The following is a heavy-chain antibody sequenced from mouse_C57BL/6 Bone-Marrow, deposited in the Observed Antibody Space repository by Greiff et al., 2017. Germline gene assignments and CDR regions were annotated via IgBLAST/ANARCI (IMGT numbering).Heavy chain of an antibody. CDR3: TRRYGSSRYYFDH. CDR1: GYTFTDYE. J-gene: IGHJ2*01. D-gene: IGHD1-1*01. Sequence: QVQLKQSGAELVRPGASVTLSCKASGYTFTDYEMHWVKQTPVHGLEWIGAIDPETGGTAYNQKFKGKAILTADKSSSTAYMELRSLTSEDSAVYYCTRRYGSSRYYFDHCGQGTTLTVSS. CDR2: IDPETGGT. V-gene: IGHV1-15*01.